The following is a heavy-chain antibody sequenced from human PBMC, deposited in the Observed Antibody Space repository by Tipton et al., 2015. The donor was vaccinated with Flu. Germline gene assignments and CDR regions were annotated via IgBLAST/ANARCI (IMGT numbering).Heavy chain of an antibody. Sequence: GLVKPSQTLSLTCTVSGGSISSGGYYWSWIRQHPGKGLEWIGYIYYSGSTYYNPSLKSRVTISVDTSKNQFSLKLSSVTAADTAVYYCARDLNWGSNYYYGMDVWGQGTTVTVSS. CDR1: GGSISSGGYY. V-gene: IGHV4-31*03. CDR2: IYYSGST. J-gene: IGHJ6*02. CDR3: ARDLNWGSNYYYGMDV. D-gene: IGHD7-27*01.